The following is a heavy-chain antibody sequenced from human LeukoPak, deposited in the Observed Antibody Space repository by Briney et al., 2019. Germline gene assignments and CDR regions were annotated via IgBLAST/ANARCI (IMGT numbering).Heavy chain of an antibody. D-gene: IGHD3-3*01. J-gene: IGHJ5*02. Sequence: SETLSLTCAVYGGSFGGYYWSWIRQPPGKGLEWIGGINHSGSTNYNPSLKSRVTISVDTSKNQFSLKLSSVTAADTAVYYCARVGVRFLEWFRPGGWFDPWGQGTLVTVSS. V-gene: IGHV4-34*01. CDR1: GGSFGGYY. CDR3: ARVGVRFLEWFRPGGWFDP. CDR2: INHSGST.